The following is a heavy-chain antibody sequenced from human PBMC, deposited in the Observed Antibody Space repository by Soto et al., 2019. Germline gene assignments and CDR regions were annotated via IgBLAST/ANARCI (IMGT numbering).Heavy chain of an antibody. CDR2: IYYSGST. J-gene: IGHJ5*02. CDR1: GGSISSGGYY. V-gene: IGHV4-31*03. D-gene: IGHD4-17*01. CDR3: ARGYGDYVLRWFDP. Sequence: QVQLQESGPGLVKPSQTLSLTCTVSGGSISSGGYYWSWIRQHPGKGLEWIGYIYYSGSTYYNPSRKSRVTIAVDTSKNQFALKLSSVTAADTAVYYCARGYGDYVLRWFDPWGQGTLVTVSS.